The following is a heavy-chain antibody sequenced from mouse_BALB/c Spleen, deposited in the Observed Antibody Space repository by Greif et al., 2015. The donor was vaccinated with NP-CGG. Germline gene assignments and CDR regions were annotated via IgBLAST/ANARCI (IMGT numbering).Heavy chain of an antibody. V-gene: IGHV2-6-2*01. CDR2: IWSDGST. CDR1: GFSLTSYG. CDR3: ARHHYYGSSYAMDY. D-gene: IGHD1-1*01. Sequence: VKVEESGPYLVAPSQSLSITCTVSGFSLTSYGVHWVRQPPGKGLEWLVVIWSDGSTTYNSALKSRLSISKDNSKSQVFLKMNSLQTDDTAMYYCARHHYYGSSYAMDYWGQGTSVTVSS. J-gene: IGHJ4*01.